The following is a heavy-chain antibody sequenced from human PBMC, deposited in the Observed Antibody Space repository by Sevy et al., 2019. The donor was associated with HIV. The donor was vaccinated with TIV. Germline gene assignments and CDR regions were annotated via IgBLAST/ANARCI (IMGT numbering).Heavy chain of an antibody. CDR2: IQYYGSNK. Sequence: GGSLRLSCAASGFSYSSYGMHWVRQAPGKGLEWVAYIQYYGSNKDYVDSMKGRFTISRDNSKNTLDLQMNSLRDEDTAVYYCVKEGGGEGGDHWGQGTLVTVSS. CDR1: GFSYSSYG. CDR3: VKEGGGEGGDH. D-gene: IGHD2-21*01. V-gene: IGHV3-30*02. J-gene: IGHJ4*02.